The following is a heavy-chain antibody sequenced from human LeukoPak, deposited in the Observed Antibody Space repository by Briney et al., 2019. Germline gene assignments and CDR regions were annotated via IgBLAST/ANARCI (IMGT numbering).Heavy chain of an antibody. V-gene: IGHV3-30*02. CDR3: AKDSTLGEWLYYYYYYMDV. CDR1: GSTFSSYG. D-gene: IGHD3-16*01. J-gene: IGHJ6*03. Sequence: GGSLRLSCAASGSTFSSYGMHWVHQAPGKGLEWVAFIRYDGSNKYYADSVKGRFTISRDNSKNTLYLQMNSLRAEDTAVYYCAKDSTLGEWLYYYYYYMDVWGKGTTVTVSS. CDR2: IRYDGSNK.